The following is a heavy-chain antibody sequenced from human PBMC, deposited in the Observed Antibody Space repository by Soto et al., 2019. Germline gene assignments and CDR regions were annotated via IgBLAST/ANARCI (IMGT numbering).Heavy chain of an antibody. D-gene: IGHD6-19*01. CDR3: ARVEVFGLSGWFSGGYYYYGMDI. CDR2: INPNSGGT. Sequence: ASVKVSCKASGYTFTGYYMHWVRQAPGQGLEWMGWINPNSGGTNYAQKFQGRVTMTRDTSISTAYMELSRLRSDDTAVYYCARVEVFGLSGWFSGGYYYYGMDIWGQGTTVTVSS. V-gene: IGHV1-2*02. CDR1: GYTFTGYY. J-gene: IGHJ6*02.